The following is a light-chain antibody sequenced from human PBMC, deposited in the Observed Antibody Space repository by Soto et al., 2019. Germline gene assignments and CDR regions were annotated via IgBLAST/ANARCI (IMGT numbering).Light chain of an antibody. J-gene: IGKJ1*01. V-gene: IGKV3-20*01. Sequence: DIVLTQSPGTLSLSPGERSTLSCRASQSITNNFLAWYQQKPGQAPRXXIYGASYRATGIPDRFSGSGSGTDLTITISRLEPEDFEVYYCQQYGSSPWTFGQGTKVDIK. CDR2: GAS. CDR3: QQYGSSPWT. CDR1: QSITNNF.